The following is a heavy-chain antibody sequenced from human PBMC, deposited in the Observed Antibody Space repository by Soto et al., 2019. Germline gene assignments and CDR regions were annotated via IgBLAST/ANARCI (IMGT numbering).Heavy chain of an antibody. J-gene: IGHJ4*02. D-gene: IGHD3-3*01. Sequence: SLRLSCAASGFTFSDYYMSWIRQAPGKGLEWVSYISSSGSTIYYADSVKGRFTISRDNAKNSLYLQMNSLRAEDTAVYYCARDGGYDFWSGYYTGIGFYFDYWGQGTLVTVSS. CDR1: GFTFSDYY. CDR3: ARDGGYDFWSGYYTGIGFYFDY. CDR2: ISSSGSTI. V-gene: IGHV3-11*01.